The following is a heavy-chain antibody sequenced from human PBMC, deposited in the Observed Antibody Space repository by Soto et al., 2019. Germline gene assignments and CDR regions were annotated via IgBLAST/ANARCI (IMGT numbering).Heavy chain of an antibody. CDR2: ISYDGRNK. V-gene: IGHV3-30*18. CDR1: GFSFSSYG. CDR3: TKDKDSRRADGMDV. Sequence: QVQLVESGGGVVQPGRSLRLSCAASGFSFSSYGMHWVRQAPGKGQEWVAVISYDGRNKYYPESADSVKGRFTIPRNNSSNTVYLQMDSLTAENTAVYYCTKDKDSRRADGMDVWGQGTTVTVAS. D-gene: IGHD6-13*01. J-gene: IGHJ6*02.